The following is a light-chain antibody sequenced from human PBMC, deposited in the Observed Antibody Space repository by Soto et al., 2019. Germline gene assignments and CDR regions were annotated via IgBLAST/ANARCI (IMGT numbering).Light chain of an antibody. J-gene: IGKJ1*01. CDR1: QGIGDT. CDR2: AAS. Sequence: EIVMTQSPATLSVSPGEGATLSCRASQGIGDTLAWYQQKPGQTPRLLIYAASRRATGIPDRFSGSGSGTDFTLTISRLEPEDFAVYYCQQYGSSPWTFGQGTKVDIK. V-gene: IGKV3-20*01. CDR3: QQYGSSPWT.